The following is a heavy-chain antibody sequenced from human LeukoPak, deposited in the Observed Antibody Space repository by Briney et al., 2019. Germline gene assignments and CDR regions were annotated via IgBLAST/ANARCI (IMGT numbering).Heavy chain of an antibody. CDR1: GFTFSSYA. J-gene: IGHJ5*02. V-gene: IGHV3-30*02. CDR3: AKSSAGITWFDP. Sequence: PGGSPRLSCAASGFTFSSYAMSWVRQAPGKGPEWVAFTRFDDSYKAYGNSVKGRFTISRDNSKNTLYLQMDSLRSDDTAVYYCAKSSAGITWFDPWGQGTLVIVSS. D-gene: IGHD1-7*01. CDR2: TRFDDSYK.